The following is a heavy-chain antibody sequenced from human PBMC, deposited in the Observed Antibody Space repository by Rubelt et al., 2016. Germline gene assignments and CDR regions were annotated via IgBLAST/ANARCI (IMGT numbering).Heavy chain of an antibody. V-gene: IGHV4-61*08. D-gene: IGHD4-11*01. J-gene: IGHJ4*02. CDR1: GGSVSSTGYY. Sequence: QVQLQESGPGLVKPSETLSLTCTVSGGSVSSTGYYWSWIRQPPGKGLEWIGYIYNSGSTDYNPSLKSRVTISVDTSKNQCSLKVGPGTAADTAVDYCARDGPTESPCWGQGTLVTVSS. CDR2: IYNSGST. CDR3: ARDGPTESPC.